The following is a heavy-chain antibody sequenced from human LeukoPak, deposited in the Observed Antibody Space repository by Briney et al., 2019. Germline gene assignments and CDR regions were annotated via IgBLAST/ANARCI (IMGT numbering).Heavy chain of an antibody. CDR3: ARARGCYSGDCYADY. J-gene: IGHJ4*02. V-gene: IGHV5-51*01. CDR1: GYTFTSYW. CDR2: IHPGDSDT. D-gene: IGHD2-21*02. Sequence: GESLKISCKGSGYTFTSYWIGWVRQMPGKGLEWMGIIHPGDSDTRYSPSFQGQVTISADKTISTAYLQWSSLKASDSAIYYCARARGCYSGDCYADYWGQGTLVTVSS.